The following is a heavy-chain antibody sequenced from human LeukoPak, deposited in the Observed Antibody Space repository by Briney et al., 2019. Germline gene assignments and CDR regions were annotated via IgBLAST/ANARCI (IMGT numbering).Heavy chain of an antibody. CDR2: INTDGSSI. CDR3: AKQLGYCSDGSCYFPY. Sequence: GRSLRLSCAASGFTFSSYWIHWVRQAPGKGLVWVSHINTDGSSISYADSVQGRFTISRDNSKSTLCLQMNSLRAEDTAVYYCAKQLGYCSDGSCYFPYWGQGTLVTVSS. V-gene: IGHV3-74*01. J-gene: IGHJ4*02. D-gene: IGHD2-15*01. CDR1: GFTFSSYW.